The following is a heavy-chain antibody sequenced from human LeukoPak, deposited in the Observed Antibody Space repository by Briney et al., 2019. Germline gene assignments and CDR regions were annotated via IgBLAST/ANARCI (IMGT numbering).Heavy chain of an antibody. Sequence: GESLKISCKGTGYSLSSHWIGWVRQMPGKGLEWMGIIYPGDSDTRYSPSFQGQVTVSADKSINTAFLQWSSLKASDTAMYYCARLGSSWYVDCWGQGTLVTVSS. J-gene: IGHJ4*02. V-gene: IGHV5-51*01. CDR3: ARLGSSWYVDC. CDR1: GYSLSSHW. CDR2: IYPGDSDT. D-gene: IGHD6-13*01.